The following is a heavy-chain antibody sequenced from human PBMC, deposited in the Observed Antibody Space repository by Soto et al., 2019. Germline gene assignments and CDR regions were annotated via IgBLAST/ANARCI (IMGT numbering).Heavy chain of an antibody. V-gene: IGHV3-30*03. J-gene: IGHJ6*03. CDR2: ISYDGSNK. D-gene: IGHD3-10*01. CDR1: GLTFSSYG. Sequence: GSLRLSCAASGLTFSSYGMHWVRQAPGKGLEWVTIISYDGSNKYYADSVKGRFTISRDNSKNTLYLQMNSLRAEDTAVYYCARRYEGSGTYYYYYMDVWGKGTTVTVSS. CDR3: ARRYEGSGTYYYYYMDV.